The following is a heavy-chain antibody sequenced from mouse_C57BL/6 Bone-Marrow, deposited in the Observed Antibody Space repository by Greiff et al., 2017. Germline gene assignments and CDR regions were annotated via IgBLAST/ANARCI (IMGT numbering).Heavy chain of an antibody. CDR2: IYPGNGDT. J-gene: IGHJ3*01. Sequence: EVKLQQSGAELVRPGASVKMSCKTSGYTFTGYGINWVKQRPGQGLEWIGWIYPGNGDTEYNEKFKGKATLTADTSSSTAYMPLSSLTSEDSAVYFCARDYYGGGACFAYWGQGTLVTVSA. D-gene: IGHD1-1*02. V-gene: IGHV1-58*01. CDR3: ARDYYGGGACFAY. CDR1: GYTFTGYG.